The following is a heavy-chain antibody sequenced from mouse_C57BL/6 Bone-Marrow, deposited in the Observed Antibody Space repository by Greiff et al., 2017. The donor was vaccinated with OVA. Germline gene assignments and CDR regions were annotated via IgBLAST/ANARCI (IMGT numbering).Heavy chain of an antibody. CDR2: SSNKASDNKN. CDR1: GFTFSDFY. D-gene: IGHD1-1*02. CDR3: ARDAVDWYFEV. Sequence: EVHLVESGRGLVQPGRSLRLSCATSGFTFSDFYMEWVRQAPGKGLEWIAGSSNKASDNKNEYSASGKGRFIVSRDTSQSILYLQMNALRAEDTAIYYCARDAVDWYFEVWGTAPTVTFSS. J-gene: IGHJ1*03. V-gene: IGHV7-1*01.